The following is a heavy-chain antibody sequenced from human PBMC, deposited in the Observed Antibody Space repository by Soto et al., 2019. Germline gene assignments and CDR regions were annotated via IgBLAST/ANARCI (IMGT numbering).Heavy chain of an antibody. CDR1: GFTFDDYA. J-gene: IGHJ4*02. V-gene: IGHV3-9*01. CDR2: ISWNSGSI. Sequence: EVQLVESGGGLVQPGRSLRLSCAASGFTFDDYAMHWVRQAPGKGLEWVSGISWNSGSIGYADSVKGRFTISRDNAKNSLYLQMNSLRAEDTALDYCAKGVVGDYYDSSGFDYWGQGTLVTVSS. D-gene: IGHD3-22*01. CDR3: AKGVVGDYYDSSGFDY.